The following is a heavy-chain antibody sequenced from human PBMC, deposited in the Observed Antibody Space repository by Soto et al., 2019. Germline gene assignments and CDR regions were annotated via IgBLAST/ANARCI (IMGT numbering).Heavy chain of an antibody. D-gene: IGHD3-10*01. CDR2: IYYSGST. V-gene: IGHV4-31*03. CDR3: ARDKGITMVRGVILHGWFDP. CDR1: GAPISNGGYY. Sequence: LSLTCTVSGAPISNGGYYWSWIRQQPRKGQERIGYIYYSGSTYYNPSLKSRVTISVDTSKNQFSLKLSSVTAADTAVYYCARDKGITMVRGVILHGWFDPWGQGTLVTVSS. J-gene: IGHJ5*02.